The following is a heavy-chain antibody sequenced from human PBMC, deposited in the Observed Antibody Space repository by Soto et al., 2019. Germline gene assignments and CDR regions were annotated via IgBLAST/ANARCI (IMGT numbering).Heavy chain of an antibody. D-gene: IGHD3-22*01. Sequence: QVQLVQSGHEVRKPGASLKVSCKASGYTFTAYYIHWVRQGPGRGLEWVGWINPNSGGTYYAQKVQAWSTMTRDTSISTAYLELSGLTSNDTAVYYCARANTIRPYYFNMDVWGQGTTVTVSS. CDR1: GYTFTAYY. CDR3: ARANTIRPYYFNMDV. CDR2: INPNSGGT. V-gene: IGHV1-2*04. J-gene: IGHJ6*02.